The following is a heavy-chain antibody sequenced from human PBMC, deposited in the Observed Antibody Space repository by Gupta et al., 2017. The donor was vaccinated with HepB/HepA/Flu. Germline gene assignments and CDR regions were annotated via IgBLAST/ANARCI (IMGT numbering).Heavy chain of an antibody. CDR2: IYPGDSDT. CDR1: GYSFTTYW. D-gene: IGHD1-26*01. CDR3: AKTNMGALSGSYGSFDY. J-gene: IGHJ4*02. V-gene: IGHV5-51*03. Sequence: EVQLVQSGAEVKKPGESLKISCKGSGYSFTTYWIGWVRQIPGKGLEWMGIIYPGDSDTRHNPSFQGQVTISVDKSISTTYLQWSSLKASDTAMYYCAKTNMGALSGSYGSFDYWGPGTLVTVSS.